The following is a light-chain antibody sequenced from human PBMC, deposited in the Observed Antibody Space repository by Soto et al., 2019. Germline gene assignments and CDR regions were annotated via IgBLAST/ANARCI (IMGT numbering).Light chain of an antibody. CDR2: EGS. Sequence: QSVLTQPASVSGSPGQSITISCTGASSDVGSYNLVSWYQQHPGKAPKLTIYEGSKRPSGVSNRFSGSKSGNTASLTISGLQAEDEADYYCSPHTRRTTLTLFGTGPKATVL. CDR3: SPHTRRTTLTL. J-gene: IGLJ1*01. CDR1: SSDVGSYNL. V-gene: IGLV2-14*02.